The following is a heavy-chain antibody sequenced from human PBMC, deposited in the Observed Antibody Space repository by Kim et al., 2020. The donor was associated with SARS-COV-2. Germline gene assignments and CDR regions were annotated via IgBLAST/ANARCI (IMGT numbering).Heavy chain of an antibody. V-gene: IGHV3-33*01. CDR1: GFTFSSYG. D-gene: IGHD5-18*01. CDR2: IWYDGSNK. CDR3: ARGPRDTAMLRTIYYFDY. J-gene: IGHJ4*02. Sequence: GGSLRLSCAASGFTFSSYGMHWVRQAPGKGLEWVAVIWYDGSNKYYADSVKGRFTISRDNSKNTLYLQMNSLRAEDTAVYYCARGPRDTAMLRTIYYFDYWGQGTLVTVSS.